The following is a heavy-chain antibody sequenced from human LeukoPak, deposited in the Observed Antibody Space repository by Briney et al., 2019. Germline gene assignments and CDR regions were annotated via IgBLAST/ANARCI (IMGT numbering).Heavy chain of an antibody. Sequence: ASVKVSCKASGYTFTGYDMHWVRQAPGQGLEWMGWINPKSGDTNYAQKFQGRVTMTRDTSISTAYMELSRLRSDDTAVYYCARDHFGSGSYYITRGQGTLVTVSS. CDR2: INPKSGDT. CDR1: GYTFTGYD. CDR3: ARDHFGSGSYYIT. D-gene: IGHD3-10*01. V-gene: IGHV1-2*02. J-gene: IGHJ4*02.